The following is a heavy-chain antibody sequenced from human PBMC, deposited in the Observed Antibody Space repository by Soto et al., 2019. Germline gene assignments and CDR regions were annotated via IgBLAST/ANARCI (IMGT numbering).Heavy chain of an antibody. D-gene: IGHD6-13*01. CDR3: ARITLVAAAGPFDY. V-gene: IGHV2-5*02. CDR1: GFSLSTSGVG. CDR2: IYWDDDK. J-gene: IGHJ4*02. Sequence: SGPTLVKPTQTLTLTCTFSGFSLSTSGVGVGWIRQPPGKALEWLALIYWDDDKRYSPSLKSRLTITKDTSKNQVVLTMTNMDPVDTATYYCARITLVAAAGPFDYWGQGTLVTVSS.